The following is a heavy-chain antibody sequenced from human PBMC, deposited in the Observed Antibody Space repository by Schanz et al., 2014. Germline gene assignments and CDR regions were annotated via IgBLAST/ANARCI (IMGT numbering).Heavy chain of an antibody. CDR3: AKWSRSGSKVMDV. J-gene: IGHJ6*03. CDR1: GFNSDDYA. V-gene: IGHV3-9*02. D-gene: IGHD3-10*01. CDR2: IPWNGAAI. Sequence: EVQVVESGGGLVQPGGSLRLSCTASGFNSDDYAMHWVRHAPGKGLEWVSNIPWNGAAIGYAGSVRGRFTISRDSAKNSLYLQMNSLRPEDTALYYCAKWSRSGSKVMDVWGKGTTVTVSS.